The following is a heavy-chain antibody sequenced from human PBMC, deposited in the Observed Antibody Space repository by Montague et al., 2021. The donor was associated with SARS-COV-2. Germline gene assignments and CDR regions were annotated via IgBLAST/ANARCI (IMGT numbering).Heavy chain of an antibody. V-gene: IGHV2-70*11. J-gene: IGHJ4*02. D-gene: IGHD1-7*01. CDR3: ARETGTTVSLDY. CDR1: GFSLSTSGMC. CDR2: IDWXXXK. Sequence: PALVKPTQTLTLTCTFSGFSLSTSGMCVSWIRQPPGKALEWLARIDWXXXKYYSTSLKTRLTISKDTSKNQVVLTMTNMDPVDTATYYCARETGTTVSLDYWGQGTLVTVSP.